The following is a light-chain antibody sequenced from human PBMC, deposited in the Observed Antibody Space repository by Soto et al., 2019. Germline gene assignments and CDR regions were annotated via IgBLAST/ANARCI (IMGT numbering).Light chain of an antibody. J-gene: IGLJ1*01. CDR3: QSYDSSLSGSRV. V-gene: IGLV1-40*01. CDR2: HNS. CDR1: SSNIGAGYD. Sequence: AVLTQPPPVSWAPGQRVTISCTGSSSNIGAGYDVHWYQQLPGTAPKLLIYHNSNRPSGVPDRFSGSKSGTSASLAITGLQAEDEADYYCQSYDSSLSGSRVFGTGTKVTVL.